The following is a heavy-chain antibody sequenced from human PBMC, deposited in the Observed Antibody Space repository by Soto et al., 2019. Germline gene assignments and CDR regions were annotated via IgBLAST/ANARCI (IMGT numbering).Heavy chain of an antibody. V-gene: IGHV1-8*01. D-gene: IGHD6-13*01. Sequence: ASVKVSCKASGYTFTSYDINWVRQATGQGLEWMGWMNPNSGNTGYAQKFQGRVTMTRNTSISTAYMELSSLRSEDTAVYYCERNWVAASSYYYYMDVWGKGTTVTVSS. CDR2: MNPNSGNT. J-gene: IGHJ6*03. CDR1: GYTFTSYD. CDR3: ERNWVAASSYYYYMDV.